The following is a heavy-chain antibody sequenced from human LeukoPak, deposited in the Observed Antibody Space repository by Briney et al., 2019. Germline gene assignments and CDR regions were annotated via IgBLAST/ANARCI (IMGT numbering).Heavy chain of an antibody. J-gene: IGHJ4*02. CDR1: GGSISSGGYY. Sequence: PSQTLSLTCTVSGGSISSGGYYWSWIRQHPGKGLEWIGYIYYSGSTYYNPSLQSRVTISVDTSKNQFSLKLSSVTAADTAVYYCARVGLGGGITMVRAHFDYWGQGTLVTVSS. CDR2: IYYSGST. CDR3: ARVGLGGGITMVRAHFDY. V-gene: IGHV4-31*03. D-gene: IGHD3-10*01.